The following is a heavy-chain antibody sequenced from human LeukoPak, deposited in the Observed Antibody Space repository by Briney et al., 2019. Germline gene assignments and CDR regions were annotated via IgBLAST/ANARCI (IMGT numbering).Heavy chain of an antibody. V-gene: IGHV3-21*01. CDR2: ISSSSSYI. CDR1: GFTFSSYS. CDR3: ARAPRELFDY. J-gene: IGHJ4*02. D-gene: IGHD3-10*01. Sequence: GGSLRLSCAAFGFTFSSYSMNWVRQAPGKGLEWVSSISSSSSYIYYADSVKGRFTISRDNAKNSLYLQMNSLRAEDTAVYYCARAPRELFDYWGQGTLVTVSS.